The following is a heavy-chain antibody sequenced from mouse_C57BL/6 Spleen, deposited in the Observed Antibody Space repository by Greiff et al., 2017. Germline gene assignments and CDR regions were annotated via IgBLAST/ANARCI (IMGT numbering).Heavy chain of an antibody. CDR1: GYTFTSSW. V-gene: IGHV1-61*01. J-gene: IGHJ2*01. CDR3: ARRVGWLPFDY. CDR2: IYPSDSET. Sequence: QVQLQQPGAELVRPGSSVKLSCKASGYTFTSSWMDWVKQRPGQGLEWIGNIYPSDSETHYNQKFKDKATLTENKSSSTAYMQLSSLTSEDSAVYYCARRVGWLPFDYWGQGTTLTVSS. D-gene: IGHD2-3*01.